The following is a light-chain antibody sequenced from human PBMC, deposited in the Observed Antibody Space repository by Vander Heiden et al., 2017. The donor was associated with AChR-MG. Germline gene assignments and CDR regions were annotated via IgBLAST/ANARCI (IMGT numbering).Light chain of an antibody. CDR3: AAWDDSLSVHVV. V-gene: IGLV1-47*01. CDR2: RNN. Sequence: QSVLTQPPSASGTPGQRGTIPCSGSSANIGSNYVYWYPQLPGTAPRLLIYRNNQRPSVFPDRLSGSKSGTSASLAISVLRSADEADYYCAAWDDSLSVHVVFGGGTKLTVL. CDR1: SANIGSNY. J-gene: IGLJ2*01.